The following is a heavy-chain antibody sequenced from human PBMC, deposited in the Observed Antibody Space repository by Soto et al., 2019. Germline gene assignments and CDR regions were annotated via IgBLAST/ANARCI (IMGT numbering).Heavy chain of an antibody. CDR2: INHSGST. CDR3: ARADIVVVWLDG. Sequence: PSERRSLTCAVFGGYFRSYYWSWIIQPPGKGLEWIGEINHSGSTNYNPSLKSRVTISVDTSKNQFSLKLSSVTAADTAVYYCARADIVVVWLDGWGQGTTVTVS. CDR1: GGYFRSYY. J-gene: IGHJ6*02. D-gene: IGHD2-15*01. V-gene: IGHV4-34*01.